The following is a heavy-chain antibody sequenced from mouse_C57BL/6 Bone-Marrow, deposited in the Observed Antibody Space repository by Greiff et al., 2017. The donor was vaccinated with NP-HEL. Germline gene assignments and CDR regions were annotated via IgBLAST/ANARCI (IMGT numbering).Heavy chain of an antibody. CDR2: IWSGGST. V-gene: IGHV2-2*01. CDR3: ARKTPHYYAMDY. Sequence: QVQLKQSGPGLVQPSQSLSITCTVSGFSLTSYGVHWVRQSPGKGLEWLGVIWSGGSTDYNAAFISRLSISKDNSKSQVFFKMNSLQADDTAIYYCARKTPHYYAMDYWGQGTSVTVSS. D-gene: IGHD6-1*01. CDR1: GFSLTSYG. J-gene: IGHJ4*01.